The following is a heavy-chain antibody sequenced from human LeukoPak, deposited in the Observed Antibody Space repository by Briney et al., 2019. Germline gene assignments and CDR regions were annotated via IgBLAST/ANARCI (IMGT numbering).Heavy chain of an antibody. CDR1: GYTFTSYG. CDR3: ARDSPNEAILWWSIDY. Sequence: ASVKVSCKASGYTFTSYGISWVRQAPGQGLEWMGWISAYNGNTNYAQKLQGRVTMTTDTSTSTAYMELRSLRSDDTAVYYCARDSPNEAILWWSIDYWGQGTLVTVSS. J-gene: IGHJ4*02. V-gene: IGHV1-18*01. D-gene: IGHD2-21*01. CDR2: ISAYNGNT.